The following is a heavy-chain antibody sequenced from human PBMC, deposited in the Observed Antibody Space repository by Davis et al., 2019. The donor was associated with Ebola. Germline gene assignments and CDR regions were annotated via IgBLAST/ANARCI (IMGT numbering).Heavy chain of an antibody. CDR3: AREMHINNWSLGFDS. J-gene: IGHJ4*02. D-gene: IGHD1-1*01. Sequence: PSETLSFTCTVSGASIISDYWSWIRQPPGKGREWIGYIYNSGTTNYNPSLKGRVTISVDTSRNQFSLRLTSVTAADTALYYCAREMHINNWSLGFDSWGQGTLVTVSS. CDR2: IYNSGTT. V-gene: IGHV4-59*01. CDR1: GASIISDY.